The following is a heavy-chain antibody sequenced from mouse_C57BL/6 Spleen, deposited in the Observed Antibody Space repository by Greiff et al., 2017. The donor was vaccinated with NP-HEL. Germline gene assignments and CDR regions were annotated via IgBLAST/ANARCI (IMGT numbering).Heavy chain of an antibody. CDR1: GYTFTSYT. J-gene: IGHJ2*01. CDR3: ARSGELGLDY. CDR2: INPSSGYT. Sequence: QVQLQQSGAELARPGASVKMSCKASGYTFTSYTMPWVKQRPGQGLEWIGYINPSSGYTKYNQKFKDKATLTADKSSSTAYMQLSSLTSEDSAVYYCARSGELGLDYWGQGTTLTVSS. D-gene: IGHD4-1*01. V-gene: IGHV1-4*01.